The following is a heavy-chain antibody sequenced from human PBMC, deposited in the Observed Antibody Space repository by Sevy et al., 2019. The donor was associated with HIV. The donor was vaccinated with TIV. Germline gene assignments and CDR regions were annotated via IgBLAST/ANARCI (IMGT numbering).Heavy chain of an antibody. CDR2: VNPNGGGT. CDR3: SRSVFGSGTYLNDY. Sequence: ASVKVSCKASGYSFTGYYIHWVRQAPGQGLEWMGWVNPNGGGTTYAQKFQGRVTMTRDTSISTAYMDLTRLRSDDTAVYYCSRSVFGSGTYLNDYWGQGTLVTVSS. V-gene: IGHV1-2*02. CDR1: GYSFTGYY. D-gene: IGHD3-10*01. J-gene: IGHJ4*02.